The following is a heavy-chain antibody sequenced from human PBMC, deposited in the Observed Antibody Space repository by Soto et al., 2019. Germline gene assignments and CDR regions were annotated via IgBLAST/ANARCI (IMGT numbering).Heavy chain of an antibody. CDR1: GFTFSSYG. V-gene: IGHV3-33*01. CDR3: GMTQLWSIIDY. Sequence: QVQLVESGGGVVQPGRSLRLSCAASGFTFSSYGMHWVRQAPGKGLEWVAVIWYDGSNKYYADSVKGRFTISRDNSKNTLYLQMNSLRAEDTAVCYCGMTQLWSIIDYWGQGTLVTVSS. J-gene: IGHJ4*02. D-gene: IGHD5-18*01. CDR2: IWYDGSNK.